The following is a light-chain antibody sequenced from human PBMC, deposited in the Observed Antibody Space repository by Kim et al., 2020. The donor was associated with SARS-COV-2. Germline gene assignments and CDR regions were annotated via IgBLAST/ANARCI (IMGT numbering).Light chain of an antibody. CDR1: ALPRKY. J-gene: IGLJ3*02. CDR2: EDS. V-gene: IGLV3-10*01. CDR3: YSTDSSGNHGV. Sequence: SYELTQPPSVSVSPGQTARIACSGDALPRKYAHWYQQKSGQAPVMVIYEDSKRPSEIPERFSGSSSGTMATLTISGAQVEDEADYYCYSTDSSGNHGVFGGGTQLTVL.